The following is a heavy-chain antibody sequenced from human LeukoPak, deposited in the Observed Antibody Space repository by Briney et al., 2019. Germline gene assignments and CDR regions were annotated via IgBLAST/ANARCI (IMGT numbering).Heavy chain of an antibody. CDR3: ARHRYCSSTSCYLDAFDI. J-gene: IGHJ3*02. CDR2: INPNSGGT. Sequence: ASVKVSCKASGYTFTGYYMHWVRQAPGQGLEWMGWINPNSGGTNYAQKFQGRVTMTRDTSISTAYMELSRLRSDDTAVYYCARHRYCSSTSCYLDAFDIWGQETMVTVSS. CDR1: GYTFTGYY. D-gene: IGHD2-2*01. V-gene: IGHV1-2*02.